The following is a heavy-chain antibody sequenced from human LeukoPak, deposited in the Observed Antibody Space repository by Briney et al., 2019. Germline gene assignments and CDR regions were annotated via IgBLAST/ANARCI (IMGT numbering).Heavy chain of an antibody. J-gene: IGHJ4*02. Sequence: PGGSLRLSCAASGFTFSSYSMNGVRQAPGKGLDGVSSISSSTSYIYYADSVKGRFTISSDNAKNSLYLQTNSLRAEDTAVYYCAGGYSYGYRGRDYWGQGTLVTVSS. D-gene: IGHD5-18*01. V-gene: IGHV3-21*01. CDR2: ISSSTSYI. CDR1: GFTFSSYS. CDR3: AGGYSYGYRGRDY.